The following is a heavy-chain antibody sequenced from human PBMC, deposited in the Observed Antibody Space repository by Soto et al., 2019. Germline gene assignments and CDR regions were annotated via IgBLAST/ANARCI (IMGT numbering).Heavy chain of an antibody. CDR2: IYYTGRT. CDR1: GGSVNSDSYY. CDR3: AREYSNSPEAFDY. J-gene: IGHJ4*02. Sequence: PSETLSLTCTVSGGSVNSDSYYWSWIRQPPGKGLEWIGYIYYTGRTNYNPSLKSRVTISLDTSRNQFPLKLNSVTAADTAVFYCAREYSNSPEAFDYWGQGALVTVSS. V-gene: IGHV4-61*01. D-gene: IGHD6-6*01.